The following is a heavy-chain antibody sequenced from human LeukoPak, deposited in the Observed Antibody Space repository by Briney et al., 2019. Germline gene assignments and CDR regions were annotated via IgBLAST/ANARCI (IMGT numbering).Heavy chain of an antibody. V-gene: IGHV3-21*01. Sequence: GGSLRLSCAASGFTFSNYAMSWVRQAPGKGLEWVSAISGSGDNTYYADSVKGRFTFSRDNAKNSLYLQMNSLRAEDTAVYYCARHRTASDYWGQGTLVTVSS. J-gene: IGHJ4*02. CDR3: ARHRTASDY. CDR2: ISGSGDNT. D-gene: IGHD3-16*02. CDR1: GFTFSNYA.